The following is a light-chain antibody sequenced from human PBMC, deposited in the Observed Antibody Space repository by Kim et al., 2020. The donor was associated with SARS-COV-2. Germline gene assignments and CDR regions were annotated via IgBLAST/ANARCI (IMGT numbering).Light chain of an antibody. CDR1: QSIGTS. CDR2: RAS. J-gene: IGKJ2*01. Sequence: LSASVGDRVTIPCRASQSIGTSLAWFQQKSGKAPKVLIYRASSLESGVPSRFSGSGSGTEFTLTISSLQPDDFATYYCQQYYSLSTFGQGTKLEI. CDR3: QQYYSLST. V-gene: IGKV1-5*03.